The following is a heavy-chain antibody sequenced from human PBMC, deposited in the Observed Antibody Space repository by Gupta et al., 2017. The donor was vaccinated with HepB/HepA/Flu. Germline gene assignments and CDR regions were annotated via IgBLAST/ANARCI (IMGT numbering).Heavy chain of an antibody. J-gene: IGHJ4*02. Sequence: EGQLVESGGGLVQPGGSLRLSCAASGFTFSRYWMTWVRQAPGKGLEWVANIKEEGSEYYYVGSVKGRFTISRDNAKNSLYLEMNSPRAEDTAVYYCARIMVAASHFDYWGQGTLVTVSS. CDR1: GFTFSRYW. D-gene: IGHD2-15*01. CDR3: ARIMVAASHFDY. CDR2: IKEEGSEY. V-gene: IGHV3-7*01.